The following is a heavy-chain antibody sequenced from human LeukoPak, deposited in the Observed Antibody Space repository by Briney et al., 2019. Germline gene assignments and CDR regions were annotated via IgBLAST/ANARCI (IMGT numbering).Heavy chain of an antibody. CDR3: ARDSRSYERSGYYHFDY. CDR1: GYTFTGYY. Sequence: GASVKVSCKASGYTFTGYYMHWVRQAPGQGLEWMGWINPNSGGTNYAQKFQGRVTMTRDTSISTAYMELSRLRSDDTAVYYCARDSRSYERSGYYHFDYWGQGSLVTVSS. V-gene: IGHV1-2*02. CDR2: INPNSGGT. J-gene: IGHJ4*02. D-gene: IGHD3-22*01.